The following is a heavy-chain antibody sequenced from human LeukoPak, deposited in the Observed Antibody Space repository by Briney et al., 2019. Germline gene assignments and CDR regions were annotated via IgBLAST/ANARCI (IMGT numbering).Heavy chain of an antibody. V-gene: IGHV1-8*03. CDR2: MNPNSGNT. CDR3: ARDAPSLYGDYGDYYYYYMDV. J-gene: IGHJ6*03. CDR1: GYTFTSYD. D-gene: IGHD4-17*01. Sequence: ASVKVSCKASGYTFTSYDINWVRQATGQGLEWMGWMNPNSGNTGYAQKFQGRVTITRNTSISTAYMELRSLRSDDTAVYYCARDAPSLYGDYGDYYYYYMDVWGKGTTVTISS.